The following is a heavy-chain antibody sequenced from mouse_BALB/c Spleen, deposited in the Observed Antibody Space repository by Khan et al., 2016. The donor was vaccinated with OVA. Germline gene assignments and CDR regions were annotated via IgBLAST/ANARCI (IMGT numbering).Heavy chain of an antibody. D-gene: IGHD4-1*01. CDR1: GYTFTSYW. V-gene: IGHV1-5*01. J-gene: IGHJ3*01. CDR2: IYPGNTDT. Sequence: VQLQQSGTVLARPGASVKMSCKASGYTFTSYWMHWVKQRPGQGLEWIGDIYPGNTDTNYNQKFKGKAKLTAVTSTSTVYMELSSLTNEDSAVYYCTRRNWDVAWFAYWGQGTLVTVSA. CDR3: TRRNWDVAWFAY.